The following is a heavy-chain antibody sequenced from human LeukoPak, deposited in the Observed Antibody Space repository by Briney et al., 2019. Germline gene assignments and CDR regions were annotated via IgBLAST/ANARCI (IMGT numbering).Heavy chain of an antibody. CDR3: ALGGDRVVVPAAIQDYYYGMDV. D-gene: IGHD2-2*02. V-gene: IGHV1-8*01. CDR2: MNPNSGNT. CDR1: GYTFTSYD. Sequence: ASVKVSCKASGYTFTSYDINWVRQATGQGLEWMGWMNPNSGNTGYAQKFQGRVTMTRNTSISTAYMELSSLRSEGTAVYYCALGGDRVVVPAAIQDYYYGMDVWGQGTTVTVSS. J-gene: IGHJ6*02.